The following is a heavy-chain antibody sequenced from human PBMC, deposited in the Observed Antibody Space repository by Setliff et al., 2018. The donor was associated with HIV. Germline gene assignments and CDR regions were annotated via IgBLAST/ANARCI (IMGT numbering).Heavy chain of an antibody. CDR3: ARAYFGSGIYY. D-gene: IGHD3-10*01. V-gene: IGHV4-4*09. CDR2: IYSSGST. Sequence: SETLSLTCTVSGGSISSYYWSWIRQPPGKGLEWLGHIYSSGSTNYNPPLKSRVTISVDTSKNQFSLKLYSVTAADTAVYYCARAYFGSGIYYWGQGTLVTVSS. CDR1: GGSISSYY. J-gene: IGHJ4*02.